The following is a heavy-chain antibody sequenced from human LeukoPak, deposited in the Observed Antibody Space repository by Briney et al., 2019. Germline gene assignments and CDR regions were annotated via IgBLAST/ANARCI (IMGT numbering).Heavy chain of an antibody. CDR2: ISSSGSTI. V-gene: IGHV3-48*03. Sequence: GGSLRLSCAASGFTFSSYEMNWVRQAPGKGLEWVSYISSSGSTIYYADSVKGRFTISRDNAKNSLYLQMNSLRAEDTAVYYCARQRATAMVKWGQGTLVTVSS. CDR3: ARQRATAMVK. D-gene: IGHD5-18*01. J-gene: IGHJ4*02. CDR1: GFTFSSYE.